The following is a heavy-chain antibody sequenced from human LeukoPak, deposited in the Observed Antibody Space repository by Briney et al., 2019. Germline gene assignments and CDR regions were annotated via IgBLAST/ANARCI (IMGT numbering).Heavy chain of an antibody. CDR3: ARRDIAAAGWD. CDR2: INHSGST. Sequence: SETLSLTCAVYGGSFSGYYWSWIRQPPGKGLEWIGEINHSGSTNYNPSLKSRVTISVDTSKNQFSLKLSSVTAADTAVYYCARRDIAAAGWDWGQGTLVTVSS. CDR1: GGSFSGYY. D-gene: IGHD6-13*01. V-gene: IGHV4-34*01. J-gene: IGHJ4*02.